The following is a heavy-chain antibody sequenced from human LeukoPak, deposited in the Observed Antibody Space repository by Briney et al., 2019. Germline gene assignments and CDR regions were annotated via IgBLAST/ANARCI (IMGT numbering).Heavy chain of an antibody. Sequence: VASVKVSCKASGYTFTGYYMHWVRQAPGQGLEWMGWINPNSGGTNYAQKFQGRVTMTRDTSTSTVYMELSSLRSEDTAVYYCASHGSAVGATDFDLWGRGTLVTVSS. D-gene: IGHD1-26*01. V-gene: IGHV1-2*02. CDR2: INPNSGGT. J-gene: IGHJ2*01. CDR1: GYTFTGYY. CDR3: ASHGSAVGATDFDL.